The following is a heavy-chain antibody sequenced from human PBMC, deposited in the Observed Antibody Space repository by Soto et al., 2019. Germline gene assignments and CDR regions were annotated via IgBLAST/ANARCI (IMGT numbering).Heavy chain of an antibody. D-gene: IGHD1-26*01. CDR2: ISYDGSEK. Sequence: QVQLVESGGGVVQPGRSLRLSCATSGFTFSTFSMHWVRQAPGKGLEWVAHISYDGSEKDYADSVKGRFTISRDNADNTLFLQMNSLTNEDTGVYYCARGPESGDFWGQGTLVTVPS. CDR1: GFTFSTFS. CDR3: ARGPESGDF. V-gene: IGHV3-30*04. J-gene: IGHJ4*02.